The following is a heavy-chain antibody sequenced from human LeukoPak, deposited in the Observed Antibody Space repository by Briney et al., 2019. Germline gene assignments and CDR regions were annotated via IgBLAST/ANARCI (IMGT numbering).Heavy chain of an antibody. D-gene: IGHD3-16*01. CDR3: AAMRGMKVMT. CDR1: GDSRSSGGFH. CDR2: VFSGGST. Sequence: SETLSLTCTVSGDSRSSGGFHWSWIRQPDGQGLEWIGRVFSGGSTFYSPSLKSRVTMSVDTSNSHFSLNLTSVTAADTALYYCAAMRGMKVMTWGQGTLVTVSS. J-gene: IGHJ1*01. V-gene: IGHV4-61*02.